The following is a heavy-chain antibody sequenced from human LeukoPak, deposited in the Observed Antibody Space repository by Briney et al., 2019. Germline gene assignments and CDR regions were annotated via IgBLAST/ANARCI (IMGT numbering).Heavy chain of an antibody. Sequence: PGGSLRLSCAVSGFTFDDYAMHWVREAPGKGLEWVSLISGDGGSTYYADSVKGRFTNYRDNSKNSLYLQMNSLRTEDTALYCCAKDMAGNYYGSGSYYNWFDPWGQGTLVTVSS. J-gene: IGHJ5*02. V-gene: IGHV3-43*02. CDR1: GFTFDDYA. CDR2: ISGDGGST. CDR3: AKDMAGNYYGSGSYYNWFDP. D-gene: IGHD3-10*01.